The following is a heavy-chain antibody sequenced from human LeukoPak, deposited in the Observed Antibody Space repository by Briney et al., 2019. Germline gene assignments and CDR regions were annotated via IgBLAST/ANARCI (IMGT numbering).Heavy chain of an antibody. CDR1: GCTFSSYA. V-gene: IGHV1-69*05. CDR3: ARGGSYGPDY. J-gene: IGHJ4*02. CDR2: IIPIFGTA. Sequence: SVTVSCKASGCTFSSYAISWVRQAPGQGLEWMGGIIPIFGTANYAQKFQGRVTITTDESTSTAYMELSSLRSEDTAVYYCARGGSYGPDYWGQGTLVTVSS. D-gene: IGHD1-26*01.